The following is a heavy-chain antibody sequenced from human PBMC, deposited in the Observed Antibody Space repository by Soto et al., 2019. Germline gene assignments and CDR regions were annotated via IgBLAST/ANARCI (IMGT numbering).Heavy chain of an antibody. V-gene: IGHV1-3*01. Sequence: ASVKVSCKASGYTFTSYAMHWVRLAPGQRLEWMGWINAGNGNTKYSQKFQGRVTITRDTSASTAYMELSSLRSEDTAVYYCARDHALGYCSGGSCYLIGWFDPWGQGTLVTVSS. D-gene: IGHD2-15*01. CDR3: ARDHALGYCSGGSCYLIGWFDP. CDR2: INAGNGNT. CDR1: GYTFTSYA. J-gene: IGHJ5*02.